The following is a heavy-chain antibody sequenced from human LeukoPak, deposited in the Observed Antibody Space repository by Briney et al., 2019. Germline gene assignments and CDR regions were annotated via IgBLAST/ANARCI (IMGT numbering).Heavy chain of an antibody. CDR2: IHYSEST. V-gene: IGHV4-59*08. J-gene: IGHJ3*02. Sequence: SETLSLTCTVSGGSISTYYWGWIRQPPGKGLEWIGYIHYSESTKYNPSLKSRVTMSVDTSKNQFSLMLSSVTAADTAVYYCASRSGSFSDALDIWGQGTLVTVSS. D-gene: IGHD3-10*01. CDR3: ASRSGSFSDALDI. CDR1: GGSISTYY.